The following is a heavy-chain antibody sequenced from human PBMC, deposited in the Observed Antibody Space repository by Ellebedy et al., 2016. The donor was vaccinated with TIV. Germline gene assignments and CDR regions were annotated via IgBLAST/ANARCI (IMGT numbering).Heavy chain of an antibody. V-gene: IGHV3-33*05. Sequence: PGGSLRLSCAASGFTFSSYAMHWVRQAPGKGLEWVAVLSYDGSNKYYADSVKGRFTISRDNSKNTLYLQMNSLKAEDTAVYYCARDLWPYSGSYFGMDVWGQGTTVTVSS. D-gene: IGHD1-26*01. CDR2: LSYDGSNK. J-gene: IGHJ6*02. CDR1: GFTFSSYA. CDR3: ARDLWPYSGSYFGMDV.